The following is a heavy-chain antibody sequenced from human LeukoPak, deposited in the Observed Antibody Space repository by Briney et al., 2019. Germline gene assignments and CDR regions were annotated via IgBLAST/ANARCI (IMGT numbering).Heavy chain of an antibody. V-gene: IGHV3-23*01. D-gene: IGHD3-22*01. CDR2: ISGSGGST. Sequence: GGSLRLSCAACGFTFSRYAVSWVRRPPGKAVEWVSGISGSGGSTYYAESVKGRFTISRDNSKNTLYLQMNSLRAEDTAVYYCANCYYDSSGCSFDYWGQGTLVTVSS. CDR3: ANCYYDSSGCSFDY. CDR1: GFTFSRYA. J-gene: IGHJ4*02.